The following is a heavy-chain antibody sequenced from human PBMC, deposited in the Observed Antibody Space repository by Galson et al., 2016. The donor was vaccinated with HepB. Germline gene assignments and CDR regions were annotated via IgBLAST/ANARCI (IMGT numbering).Heavy chain of an antibody. V-gene: IGHV4-31*03. CDR2: LYYSGNT. D-gene: IGHD5-24*01. CDR3: ARGGYTPIVISY. CDR1: GGSISSGGYY. Sequence: TLSLTCTVSGGSISSGGYYWSWIRQHPGKGLEWIGYLYYSGNTYYNPSLKGRITISVDTSENQFSLKLSSVTAADTAVYYCARGGYTPIVISYWGHGTRVTVSS. J-gene: IGHJ4*01.